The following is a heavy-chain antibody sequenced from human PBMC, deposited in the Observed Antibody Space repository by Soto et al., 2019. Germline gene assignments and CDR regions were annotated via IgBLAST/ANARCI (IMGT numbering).Heavy chain of an antibody. V-gene: IGHV4-59*01. J-gene: IGHJ4*02. CDR2: IYYSGST. D-gene: IGHD6-19*01. CDR3: ATYSSGSLFVY. CDR1: GGSISSYY. Sequence: PSETLSLTCTVSGGSISSYYWSWIRQPPGKGLEWIGYIYYSGSTNYNPSLKSRVTISVDTSKNQFSLKLSSVTAADTAVYYCATYSSGSLFVYWGQGTLVTVS.